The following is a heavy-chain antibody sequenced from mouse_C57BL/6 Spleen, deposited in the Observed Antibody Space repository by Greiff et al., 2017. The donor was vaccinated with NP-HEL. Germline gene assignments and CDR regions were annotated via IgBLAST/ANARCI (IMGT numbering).Heavy chain of an antibody. CDR2: IYPGDGDT. Sequence: VQLQESGPELVKPGASVKISCKASGYAFSSSWMNWVKQRPGKGLEWIGRIYPGDGDTNYNGKFKGKATLTADKSSSTAYMQLSSLTSEDSAVYFCAREGLNWAFADWGQGTLVTVSA. V-gene: IGHV1-82*01. J-gene: IGHJ3*01. D-gene: IGHD4-1*01. CDR3: AREGLNWAFAD. CDR1: GYAFSSSW.